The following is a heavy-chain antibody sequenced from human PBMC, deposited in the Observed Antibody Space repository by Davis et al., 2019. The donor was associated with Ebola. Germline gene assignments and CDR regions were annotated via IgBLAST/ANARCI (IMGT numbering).Heavy chain of an antibody. CDR3: ARGMITFGGVPGGMDV. D-gene: IGHD3-16*01. Sequence: SVKVSCKASGGTFSSYAISWVRQAPGQGLEWMGGIIPIFGTANYAQKFQGRVTITADKSTSTAYMELSSLRSEDTAVYYCARGMITFGGVPGGMDVWGQGTTVTVSS. J-gene: IGHJ6*02. V-gene: IGHV1-69*06. CDR2: IIPIFGTA. CDR1: GGTFSSYA.